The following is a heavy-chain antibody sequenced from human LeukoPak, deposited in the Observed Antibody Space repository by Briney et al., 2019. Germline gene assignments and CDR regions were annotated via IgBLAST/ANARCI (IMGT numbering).Heavy chain of an antibody. CDR1: GYSFTSYW. D-gene: IGHD6-13*01. CDR2: IYPGDSDT. Sequence: GESLKISCKGSGYSFTSYWIGWVRQMPGKGLEWMGIIYPGDSDTRYSPSFQGQVTISADKSISTAYLQWSSLKASDTAMYYCARLGGWSSSWYCFDYWGQGTLVTVSS. J-gene: IGHJ4*02. CDR3: ARLGGWSSSWYCFDY. V-gene: IGHV5-51*01.